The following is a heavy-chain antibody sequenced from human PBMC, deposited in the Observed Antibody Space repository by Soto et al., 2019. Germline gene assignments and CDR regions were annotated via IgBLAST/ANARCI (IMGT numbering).Heavy chain of an antibody. D-gene: IGHD5-12*01. J-gene: IGHJ6*02. CDR2: ISSSSSTI. Sequence: PGGSLRLSCAASGFMFSSYWMHWVRQAPGKGLEWVSYISSSSSTIYYADSVKGRFTISRDNAKNSLYLQMNSLRAEDTAVYYCARADSGYAHGYYYYGMDVWSQGTTVTVSS. CDR3: ARADSGYAHGYYYYGMDV. V-gene: IGHV3-48*01. CDR1: GFMFSSYW.